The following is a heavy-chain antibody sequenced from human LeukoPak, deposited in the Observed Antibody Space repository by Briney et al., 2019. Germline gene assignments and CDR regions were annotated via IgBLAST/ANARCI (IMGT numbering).Heavy chain of an antibody. D-gene: IGHD6-6*01. CDR3: AREGFSSSSSMYFDY. CDR2: ISSSGSTI. V-gene: IGHV3-11*01. J-gene: IGHJ4*02. CDR1: GFTFSDYY. Sequence: GGSLRLSCAASGFTFSDYYMSWIRQAPGKGLEWVSYISSSGSTIYYADSVKGRFTISRDNAKNSLYLQMNGLRAEDTAVYYCAREGFSSSSSMYFDYWGQGTLVTVSS.